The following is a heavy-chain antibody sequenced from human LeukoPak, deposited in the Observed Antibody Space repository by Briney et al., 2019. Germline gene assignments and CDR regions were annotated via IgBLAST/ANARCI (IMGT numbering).Heavy chain of an antibody. V-gene: IGHV3-23*01. CDR1: GFTFSSYG. D-gene: IGHD6-6*01. Sequence: AGGSLRLSCAASGFTFSSYGMSWVRQAPGKGLEWVSAISGSGGSTYYADSVKGRFTISRDNSKNTLYLQMNSLRAEDTAVYYCAKGAVSSIAARYFDYWGQGTLVTVSS. CDR2: ISGSGGST. J-gene: IGHJ4*02. CDR3: AKGAVSSIAARYFDY.